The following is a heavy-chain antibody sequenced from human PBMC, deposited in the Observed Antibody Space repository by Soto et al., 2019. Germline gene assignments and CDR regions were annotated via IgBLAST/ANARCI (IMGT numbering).Heavy chain of an antibody. CDR2: IYYSGST. J-gene: IGHJ4*02. Sequence: PSETLSLTCTVSGGSISSYYWSWIRQPPGKGLEWIGYIYYSGSTNYNPSLKSRVTISVDTSKNQFSLKLNSVTPEDTAVYFCARLVGTSWFDYWGQGTLVTVSS. D-gene: IGHD6-13*01. V-gene: IGHV4-59*12. CDR1: GGSISSYY. CDR3: ARLVGTSWFDY.